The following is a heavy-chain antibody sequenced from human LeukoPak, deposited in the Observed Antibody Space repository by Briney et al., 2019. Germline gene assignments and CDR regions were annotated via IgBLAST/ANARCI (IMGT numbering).Heavy chain of an antibody. J-gene: IGHJ6*02. CDR3: ARGVGEEFRYYYYGMDV. V-gene: IGHV1-69*04. D-gene: IGHD2-21*01. CDR2: IIPILGIA. Sequence: GSSVTVSYKASGGTFSSYAISWVRQAPGQGLEWMGRIIPILGIANYAQKFQGRVTITADKSTSTAYMELSSLRSEDTAVYYCARGVGEEFRYYYYGMDVWGQGTTVTVSS. CDR1: GGTFSSYA.